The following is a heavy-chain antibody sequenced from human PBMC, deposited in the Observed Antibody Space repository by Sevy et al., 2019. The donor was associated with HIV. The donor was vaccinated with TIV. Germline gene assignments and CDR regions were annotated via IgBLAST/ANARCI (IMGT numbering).Heavy chain of an antibody. CDR1: GFTFSNYA. V-gene: IGHV3-33*01. CDR2: IWSDGAYQ. Sequence: GGSLRLSCAATGFTFSNYAMHWVRQAPGKGLEWVAIIWSDGAYQYHGDSVKGRFTISRDNSKNTLYLQMNSVRVEDTAVYYCARGGYYYDNAAYYALDSWGQGTLVTVPS. CDR3: ARGGYYYDNAAYYALDS. D-gene: IGHD3-22*01. J-gene: IGHJ4*02.